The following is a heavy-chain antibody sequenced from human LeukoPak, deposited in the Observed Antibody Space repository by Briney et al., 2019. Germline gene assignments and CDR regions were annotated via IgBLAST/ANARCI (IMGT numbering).Heavy chain of an antibody. Sequence: PGGSLRLSCAASGFTFSSHWMYWVSHAPGKGLGWVSRINTDGSSTSYADSVKGRFTISRDNAKNTLHLQMNSLRAEDTAVYYCARERIDCSSTSCYGGGSDYWGQGTLVTVSS. D-gene: IGHD2-2*01. J-gene: IGHJ4*02. CDR1: GFTFSSHW. V-gene: IGHV3-74*01. CDR3: ARERIDCSSTSCYGGGSDY. CDR2: INTDGSST.